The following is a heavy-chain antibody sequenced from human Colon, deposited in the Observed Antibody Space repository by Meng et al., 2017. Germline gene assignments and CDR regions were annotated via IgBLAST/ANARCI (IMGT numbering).Heavy chain of an antibody. J-gene: IGHJ5*01. CDR1: GNSIPSGGYH. V-gene: IGHV4-31*03. CDR2: IDHSGTP. Sequence: VTQLESGPGLGKPPQTRSPACNVSGNSIPSGGYHWSWIPQHPGKGLEWIGYIDHSGTPYDNPSLKTRLTMSVDTSKNQFSLKLTSVTAADTAVYYCARVVSLVVKGNWFDSWGQGTLVTVSS. D-gene: IGHD2-15*01. CDR3: ARVVSLVVKGNWFDS.